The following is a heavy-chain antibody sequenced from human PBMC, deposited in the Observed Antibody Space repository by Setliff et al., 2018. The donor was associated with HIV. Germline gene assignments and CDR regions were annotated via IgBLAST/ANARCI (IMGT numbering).Heavy chain of an antibody. Sequence: SETLSLTCTVSGGSISSGSYYWSWIRHPAGKGLEWIGHIHTSGSTKYNPSLQSRVTISADMSKNQFPLNLSSVTAAETAVYYCARVGYHGSGRYSFDYWGQGTLVTVSS. J-gene: IGHJ4*02. CDR3: ARVGYHGSGRYSFDY. CDR2: IHTSGST. CDR1: GGSISSGSYY. D-gene: IGHD3-10*01. V-gene: IGHV4-61*09.